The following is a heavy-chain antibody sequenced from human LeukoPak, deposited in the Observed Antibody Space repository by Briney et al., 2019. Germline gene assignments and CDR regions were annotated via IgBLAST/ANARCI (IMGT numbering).Heavy chain of an antibody. CDR2: VFYSGGT. CDR3: ARKPYKYDILTGYYRSPFDY. Sequence: PSETLSLTCTVSGGSISSSSFYWGWIRQPPGKGLEWIGSVFYSGGTYYNPSLKSRVTITVDTSKNQFSLKLSSVTATDTAVYYCARKPYKYDILTGYYRSPFDYWGQGTLVTVSS. J-gene: IGHJ4*02. D-gene: IGHD3-9*01. V-gene: IGHV4-39*01. CDR1: GGSISSSSFY.